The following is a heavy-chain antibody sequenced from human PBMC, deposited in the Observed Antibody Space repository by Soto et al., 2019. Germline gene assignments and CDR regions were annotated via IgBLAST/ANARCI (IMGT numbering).Heavy chain of an antibody. CDR1: GFTFSTAW. D-gene: IGHD4-4*01. J-gene: IGHJ4*02. CDR3: TTDPGNYEVL. Sequence: EVQLVESGGGLVKPGGSLRLSCAASGFTFSTAWMSWVRQAPGKGLEWVGRTKSITDGGTTDYAAPVKGRFTISRDDSKNTLFLQMNSLKTEDTALYYCTTDPGNYEVLWGQGTQVTVSS. V-gene: IGHV3-15*01. CDR2: TKSITDGGTT.